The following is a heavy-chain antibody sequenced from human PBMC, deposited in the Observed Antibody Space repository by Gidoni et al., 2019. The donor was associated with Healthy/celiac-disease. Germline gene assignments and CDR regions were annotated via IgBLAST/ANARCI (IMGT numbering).Heavy chain of an antibody. Sequence: QVRLQRSGPGLVKPSGTLSLTCAVSGGSLSSVNWWSWVRQPPGKGLEWIGEIYHSGSTNYNPSLKSRVTISVDKSKNQFSLKLSSVTAADTAVYYCARDPSSAIPTERLYYFDYWGQGTLVTVSS. D-gene: IGHD2-21*02. V-gene: IGHV4-4*02. J-gene: IGHJ4*02. CDR2: IYHSGST. CDR1: GGSLSSVNW. CDR3: ARDPSSAIPTERLYYFDY.